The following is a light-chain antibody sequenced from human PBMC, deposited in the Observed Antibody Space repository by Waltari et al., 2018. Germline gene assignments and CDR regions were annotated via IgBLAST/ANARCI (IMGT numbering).Light chain of an antibody. Sequence: EIVMTQSPATLSVSPGARANLSCRASQGVSSSLAWYQEKPGQAPRLLIYGASTRATGIPGRISGSGSGAEFTLTISSLQSEDSAVYYCQQYNAWPRTFGQGTNLE. CDR3: QQYNAWPRT. J-gene: IGKJ1*01. V-gene: IGKV3-15*01. CDR2: GAS. CDR1: QGVSSS.